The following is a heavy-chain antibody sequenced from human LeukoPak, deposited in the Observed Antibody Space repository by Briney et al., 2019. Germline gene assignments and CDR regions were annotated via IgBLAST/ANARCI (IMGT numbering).Heavy chain of an antibody. CDR3: ARAHDFWSGYYKKGRWFDP. CDR2: INHSGST. V-gene: IGHV4-34*01. Sequence: SETLSLTCAVYGGSFSGYYWSWIRKPPGKGLEWIGEINHSGSTNYNPSLKSRVTISVDTSKNQFSLKLSSVTAADTAVYYCARAHDFWSGYYKKGRWFDPWGQGTLVTVSS. J-gene: IGHJ5*02. D-gene: IGHD3-3*01. CDR1: GGSFSGYY.